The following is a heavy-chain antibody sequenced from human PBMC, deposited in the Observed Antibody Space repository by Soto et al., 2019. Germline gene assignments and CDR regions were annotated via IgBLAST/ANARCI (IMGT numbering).Heavy chain of an antibody. D-gene: IGHD3-3*01. Sequence: SVKISCKASGGTFSSYAICWVLQAPRQGLEWMGGIIPIFGTASYAQRFQGRVTITADESTSSAYMELSSLRSEDTAVYYCARDRIFGVDAFDIWGQGTMVTVSS. V-gene: IGHV1-69*13. CDR2: IIPIFGTA. CDR1: GGTFSSYA. CDR3: ARDRIFGVDAFDI. J-gene: IGHJ3*02.